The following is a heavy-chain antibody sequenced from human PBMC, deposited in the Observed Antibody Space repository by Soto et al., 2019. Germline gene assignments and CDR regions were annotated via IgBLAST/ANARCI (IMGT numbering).Heavy chain of an antibody. CDR2: ISAYNSNT. D-gene: IGHD2-21*01. Sequence: QGQLVQSGAEVKKPGASVKVSCKASGYTFTDFGISWVRQAPGQGLEWMGWISAYNSNTNYAQKVQGRVTMTTDTSTSTAYMELTNLTSDDTAVYYCARDSGNLGNRAYFFDYWGQGTLVTVYS. V-gene: IGHV1-18*01. CDR3: ARDSGNLGNRAYFFDY. J-gene: IGHJ4*02. CDR1: GYTFTDFG.